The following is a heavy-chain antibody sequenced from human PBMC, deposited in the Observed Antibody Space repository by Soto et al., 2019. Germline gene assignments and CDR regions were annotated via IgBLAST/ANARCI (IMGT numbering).Heavy chain of an antibody. CDR3: VRREAVAGSQFDF. J-gene: IGHJ4*02. CDR1: GGSISSGSFF. V-gene: IGHV4-39*02. Sequence: SETLSLTCTVSGGSISSGSFFWGWIRQPPGKGLEWIGHIYFTGTSSYSPSLKSRVTMFVDTSKNNFSLRLTSVTAADTAVYYCVRREAVAGSQFDFWRQGTLVT. D-gene: IGHD6-19*01. CDR2: IYFTGTS.